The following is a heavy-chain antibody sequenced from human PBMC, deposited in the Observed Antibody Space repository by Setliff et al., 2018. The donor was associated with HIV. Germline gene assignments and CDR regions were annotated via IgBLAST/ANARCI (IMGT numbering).Heavy chain of an antibody. CDR2: INHSGST. V-gene: IGHV4-34*01. J-gene: IGHJ5*02. Sequence: PSETLSLTCAVYGGPFSGYYWSWIRQPPGKGLEWIGEINHSGSTNYNSSRQSRVTISVDTSKNQFSLKLSSVTAADTAVYFCARQTYYYDNSGHNWFDPWGQGTLVTVSS. CDR3: ARQTYYYDNSGHNWFDP. CDR1: GGPFSGYY. D-gene: IGHD3-22*01.